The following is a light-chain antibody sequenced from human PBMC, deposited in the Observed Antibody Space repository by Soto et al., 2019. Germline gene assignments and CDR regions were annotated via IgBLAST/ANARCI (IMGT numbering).Light chain of an antibody. CDR2: RNN. Sequence: QSVLTQPPSASGTPGQRVTISCSGSSSNIGSNYVYWYQQLPGTAPKLLIYRNNQRPSGVPDRFSGSKSGTSASLAISGLRSEDEADYYCAAWDDSLRGYVFGTGIKLTVL. V-gene: IGLV1-47*01. CDR3: AAWDDSLRGYV. J-gene: IGLJ1*01. CDR1: SSNIGSNY.